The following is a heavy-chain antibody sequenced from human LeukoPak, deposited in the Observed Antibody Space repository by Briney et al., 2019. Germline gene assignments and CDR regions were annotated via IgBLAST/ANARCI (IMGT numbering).Heavy chain of an antibody. V-gene: IGHV4-59*11. Sequence: SETLSLTCTVSGGSISSHYWSWIRQPPGKGLEWIGYIYYSGSTNYNPSLKSRVTISVDTSKNQFSLKLSSVTAADTAVYYYARGGYSGYDFVGSFDYWGQGTLVTVSS. CDR1: GGSISSHY. J-gene: IGHJ4*02. D-gene: IGHD5-12*01. CDR3: ARGGYSGYDFVGSFDY. CDR2: IYYSGST.